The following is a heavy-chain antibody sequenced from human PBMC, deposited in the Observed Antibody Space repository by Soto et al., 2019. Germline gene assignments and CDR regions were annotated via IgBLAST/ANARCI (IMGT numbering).Heavy chain of an antibody. CDR2: INPSGGST. V-gene: IGHV1-46*03. J-gene: IGHJ4*02. D-gene: IGHD6-13*01. Sequence: ASVQVSCKASGYTFTSYYMHWVRQAPGQGLEWMGIINPSGGSTSYAQKFQGRVTMTRDTSTSTVYMELSSLRSEDTAVYYCAVLPIAAAGTVPSFDYWGQGTQVTVSS. CDR3: AVLPIAAAGTVPSFDY. CDR1: GYTFTSYY.